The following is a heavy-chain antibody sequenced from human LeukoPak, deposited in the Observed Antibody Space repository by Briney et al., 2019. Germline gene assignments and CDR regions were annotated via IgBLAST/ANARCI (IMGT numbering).Heavy chain of an antibody. J-gene: IGHJ2*01. CDR3: ARAPRRAYYFDTSGYYLYWYFDL. D-gene: IGHD3-22*01. V-gene: IGHV3-7*01. CDR1: GFTFSAFW. Sequence: GGSLRPSCAASGFTFSAFWMSWVRQAPGKGLEWVANIKQDGREIYYVDSVKGRFTVSRDNARNSLYLQTNSLRAEDTAMYYCARAPRRAYYFDTSGYYLYWYFDLWGRGTLVTVSS. CDR2: IKQDGREI.